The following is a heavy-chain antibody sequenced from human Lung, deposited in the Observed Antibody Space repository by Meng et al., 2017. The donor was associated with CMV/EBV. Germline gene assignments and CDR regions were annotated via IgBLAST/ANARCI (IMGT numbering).Heavy chain of an antibody. CDR1: GYTFTGYY. CDR3: ASGGYCSNTSGYRGWFDP. D-gene: IGHD2-2*02. CDR2: INPNSGGT. Sequence: ASVXVSCKASGYTFTGYYMHWVRQAPGQGLEWMGWINPNSGGTNYAQKFQGRVTMTRDTSISTAYMELSRLRSDDTAVYYCASGGYCSNTSGYRGWFDPWXQGTXVTVSS. V-gene: IGHV1-2*02. J-gene: IGHJ5*02.